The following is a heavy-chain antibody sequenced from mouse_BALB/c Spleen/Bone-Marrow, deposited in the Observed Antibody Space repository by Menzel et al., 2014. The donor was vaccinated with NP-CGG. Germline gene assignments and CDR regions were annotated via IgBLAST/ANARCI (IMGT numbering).Heavy chain of an antibody. CDR2: INVNGDTT. V-gene: IGHV5-6-3*01. Sequence: EVQLVESGGGLVQPGGSLKLSCAASGFTFXNYGMSWVRQTPDKRLEMIATINVNGDTTYHPDSVKGRFTISRDNVKNTLYLQMSSLKSEDTAMYYCARGYGYSSWFAYWGQGTLVTVSA. D-gene: IGHD2-2*01. J-gene: IGHJ3*01. CDR3: ARGYGYSSWFAY. CDR1: GFTFXNYG.